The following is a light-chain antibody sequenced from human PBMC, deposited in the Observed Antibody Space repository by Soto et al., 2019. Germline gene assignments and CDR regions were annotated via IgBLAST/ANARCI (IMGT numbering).Light chain of an antibody. CDR1: SSDVGGYHY. CDR2: EVS. Sequence: QSALTQPASVSGSPGQSITISCTGTSSDVGGYHYVSWYQQHPGKAPKLMIYEVSNRPSGVSNRFSGSKSGNTASLTISGLQAEDEADYYCSSKTSSIYVVFGGGTKVTVL. CDR3: SSKTSSIYVV. V-gene: IGLV2-14*01. J-gene: IGLJ2*01.